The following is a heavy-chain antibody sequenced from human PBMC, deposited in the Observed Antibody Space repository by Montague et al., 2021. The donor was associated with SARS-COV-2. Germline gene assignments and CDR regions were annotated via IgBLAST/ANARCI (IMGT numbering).Heavy chain of an antibody. CDR1: GGSISSSGYY. CDR3: ARFPTSYYYDSKAAPATPDAFDI. D-gene: IGHD3-22*01. CDR2: IYYSGST. J-gene: IGHJ3*02. Sequence: SETLSLTCTVSGGSISSSGYYWGWIRQPPGKGLEWIGSIYYSGSTYYNPSLKSRVTISVDTSKNQFSLKLSSVTAADTAVYYCARFPTSYYYDSKAAPATPDAFDIWAKGQWSPPLQ. V-gene: IGHV4-39*01.